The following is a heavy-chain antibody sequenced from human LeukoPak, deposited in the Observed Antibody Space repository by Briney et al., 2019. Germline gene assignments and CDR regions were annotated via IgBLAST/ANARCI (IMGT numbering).Heavy chain of an antibody. D-gene: IGHD3-22*01. CDR3: ARVIRYYYDSSGYYFFDY. CDR2: ILENGSNQ. J-gene: IGHJ4*02. CDR1: GFTFSNYI. V-gene: IGHV3-30*04. Sequence: GGSLRLSCAASGFTFSNYIMHWVRQAPGKGLDWVAVILENGSNQYYADSVKGRFTISRDNSKNTLFLQMNSLRGEDTAMYYCARVIRYYYDSSGYYFFDYWGQGTMVTVSS.